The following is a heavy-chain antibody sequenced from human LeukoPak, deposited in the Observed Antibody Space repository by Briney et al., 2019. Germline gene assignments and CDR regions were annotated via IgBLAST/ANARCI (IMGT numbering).Heavy chain of an antibody. CDR1: GFTFGSHA. Sequence: GGSLRLSCVASGFTFGSHAMNWVRQAPGKGLEWVSSISRNSLYMYYADSLKGRFTISRDNAKNSLYLRMDSLRAEDTAVYYCARDKVGHDFWSGYSDFWGQGTLVTVSS. V-gene: IGHV3-21*06. CDR2: ISRNSLYM. J-gene: IGHJ4*02. D-gene: IGHD3-3*01. CDR3: ARDKVGHDFWSGYSDF.